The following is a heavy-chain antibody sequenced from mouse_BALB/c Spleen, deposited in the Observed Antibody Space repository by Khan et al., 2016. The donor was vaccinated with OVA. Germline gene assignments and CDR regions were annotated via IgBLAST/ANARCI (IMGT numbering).Heavy chain of an antibody. D-gene: IGHD2-10*01. CDR2: IWCDGST. J-gene: IGHJ4*01. V-gene: IGHV2-6-1*01. CDR3: ARQPYYHYYIMDY. Sequence: VQLVESGPGLVAPSQSLSITCPISGFSLTNYGVHWVRQPPGKGLEWLVVIWCDGSTSYNSALNSRLIISKDNSKSQVFLKMNSLQTDDTAMYYCARQPYYHYYIMDYWGQGTSVTVSS. CDR1: GFSLTNYG.